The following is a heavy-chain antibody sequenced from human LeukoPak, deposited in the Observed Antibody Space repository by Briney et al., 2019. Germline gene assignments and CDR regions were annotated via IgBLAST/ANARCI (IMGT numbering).Heavy chain of an antibody. CDR1: GFTFSSYS. J-gene: IGHJ4*02. CDR3: ANLRTGSFDY. CDR2: ISSSSSYI. D-gene: IGHD3-10*01. V-gene: IGHV3-21*04. Sequence: GGSLRLSCAASGFTFSSYSMNWVRQAPGKGLEWVSSISSSSSYIYYADSVKGRFTISRDNSKNTLYLQMNSLRAEDTAVYYCANLRTGSFDYWGQGTLVTVSS.